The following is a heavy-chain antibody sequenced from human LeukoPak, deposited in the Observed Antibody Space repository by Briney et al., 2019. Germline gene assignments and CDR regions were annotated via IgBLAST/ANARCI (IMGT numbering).Heavy chain of an antibody. CDR3: ARVEDILDY. D-gene: IGHD2-15*01. J-gene: IGHJ4*02. CDR1: GYSFTGYY. CDR2: INPNSGGT. V-gene: IGHV1-2*02. Sequence: ASVKVSCKASGYSFTGYYLDWVRQAPGQGLEWMGWINPNSGGTNYAQKFQGRVTMTRDTSISTAYMELSRLRSDDTAVYYCARVEDILDYWGQGTLVTVSS.